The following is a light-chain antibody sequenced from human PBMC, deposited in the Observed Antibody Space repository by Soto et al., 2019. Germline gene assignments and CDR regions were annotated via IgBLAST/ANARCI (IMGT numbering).Light chain of an antibody. CDR1: QSVSSSY. CDR2: GAS. Sequence: EIVLTQSPGTLSLTPGERATLSCRASQSVSSSYLAWYQLTPGQAPSLLIYGASSRATGIPDRFSGSGSGTDFTLTISRLDPEDFAVYFCQQYGSSPRTFGQGTKVDI. CDR3: QQYGSSPRT. J-gene: IGKJ1*01. V-gene: IGKV3-20*01.